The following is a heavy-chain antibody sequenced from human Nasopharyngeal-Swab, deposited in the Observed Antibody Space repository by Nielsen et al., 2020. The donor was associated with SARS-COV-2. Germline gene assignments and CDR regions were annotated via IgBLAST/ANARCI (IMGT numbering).Heavy chain of an antibody. D-gene: IGHD1/OR15-1a*01. CDR3: AREGLEQRVFDY. V-gene: IGHV3-13*04. CDR1: GFTFSGYD. CDR2: IGTAGDT. Sequence: GESLKISCAASGFTFSGYDMHWVRQATGKGLEWVSAIGTAGDTYYPGSVKGRFTISRENAKNSLYLQMNSLRAGDTAVYYCAREGLEQRVFDYWGQGTLVTVSS. J-gene: IGHJ4*02.